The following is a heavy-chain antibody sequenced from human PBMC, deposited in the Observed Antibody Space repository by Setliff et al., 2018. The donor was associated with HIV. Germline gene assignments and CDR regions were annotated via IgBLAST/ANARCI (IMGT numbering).Heavy chain of an antibody. CDR3: ARHAPYPPWAYYDYYMAV. CDR1: GGSISSYY. D-gene: IGHD3-16*01. V-gene: IGHV4-59*08. Sequence: SETLSLTCTVSGGSISSYYWSWIRQPPGKGLEWIGYIYYSGSTNYNPSLKSRVTISVDMSKNQFSLQLSSVTAADTAVYYCARHAPYPPWAYYDYYMAVWGKGTTVTVS. CDR2: IYYSGST. J-gene: IGHJ6*03.